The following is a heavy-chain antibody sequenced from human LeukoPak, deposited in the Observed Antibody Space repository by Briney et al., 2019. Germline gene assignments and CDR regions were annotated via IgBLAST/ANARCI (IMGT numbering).Heavy chain of an antibody. CDR2: INPNSGGT. V-gene: IGHV1-2*02. Sequence: ASVKVSCKASGYTFTGYYMHWVRQAPGQGLEWMGWINPNSGGTNYAQKFQGRVTMTRDTSISTAYMELSRLRSDDTAVYYCARDSYYYDSSGHTRGDAFDIWGQGTMVTVSA. D-gene: IGHD3-22*01. CDR1: GYTFTGYY. J-gene: IGHJ3*02. CDR3: ARDSYYYDSSGHTRGDAFDI.